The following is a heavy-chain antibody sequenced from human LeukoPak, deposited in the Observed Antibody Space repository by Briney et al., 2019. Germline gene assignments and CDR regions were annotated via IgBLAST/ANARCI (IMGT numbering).Heavy chain of an antibody. CDR2: IYYSGST. CDR3: ELYYYDSGSDY. V-gene: IGHV4-39*01. Sequence: SETLSLTCTVSGGSIRSSNYYWGWIRQPPGKGLEWIGSIYYSGSTYYNPSLKSRVTVSVDTSKNQFFLKLSSVTAADTAVYYRELYYYDSGSDYWGQGTLVTVSS. J-gene: IGHJ4*02. CDR1: GGSIRSSNYY. D-gene: IGHD3-10*01.